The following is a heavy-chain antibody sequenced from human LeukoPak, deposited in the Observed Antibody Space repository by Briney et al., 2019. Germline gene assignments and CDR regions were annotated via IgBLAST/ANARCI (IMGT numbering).Heavy chain of an antibody. V-gene: IGHV3-48*03. J-gene: IGHJ4*02. D-gene: IGHD3-9*01. CDR2: ISSSGSTI. CDR3: VRDDILTGYPTPFDY. Sequence: GGSLRLSCAASGFTFSSYEMNWVRQAPGKGLEWVSHISSSGSTIYYADSVKGRFTISRDNAKNSLYLQMNSLRAEDTALYYCVRDDILTGYPTPFDYWGQGTLVTVSS. CDR1: GFTFSSYE.